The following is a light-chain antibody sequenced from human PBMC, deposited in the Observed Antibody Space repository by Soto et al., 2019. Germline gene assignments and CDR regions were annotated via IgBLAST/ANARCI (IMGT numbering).Light chain of an antibody. Sequence: DIQMTQSPSTLSASVGDRVTITCRASRSISSWLAWYQQKPGKAPKFLIYAASSLQSGVPSRFNGSASGTDFTLTINSLQPEDFATYYCQQRHMWPITFGQGTRLEIK. CDR3: QQRHMWPIT. CDR2: AAS. CDR1: RSISSW. V-gene: IGKV1-39*01. J-gene: IGKJ5*01.